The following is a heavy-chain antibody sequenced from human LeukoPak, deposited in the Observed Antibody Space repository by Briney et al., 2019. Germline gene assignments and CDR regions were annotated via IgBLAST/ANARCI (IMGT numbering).Heavy chain of an antibody. D-gene: IGHD2-2*01. CDR2: INHSGST. CDR1: GGSFSGYY. J-gene: IGHJ6*02. V-gene: IGHV4-34*09. Sequence: SETLSLTCAVYGGSFSGYYWSWIRQPPGKGLEWIGEINHSGSTNYNPSLKSRVTISVDTSKNQFSLKLSSVTAADTAVYYCARATFVVVPAANLTYYYYGMDVWGQGTTVTVSS. CDR3: ARATFVVVPAANLTYYYYGMDV.